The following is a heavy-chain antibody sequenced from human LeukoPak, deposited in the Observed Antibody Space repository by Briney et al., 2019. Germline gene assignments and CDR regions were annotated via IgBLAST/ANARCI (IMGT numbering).Heavy chain of an antibody. CDR1: GFTFSSYW. J-gene: IGHJ4*02. D-gene: IGHD3-3*02. CDR2: INSDGSST. V-gene: IGHV3-74*01. CDR3: VRVKVIFGVVIIVFDY. Sequence: PGGSLRLSCAASGFTFSSYWMHWVRQAPGKGLVWVSRINSDGSSTSYADSVKGRFTISRDNAKNTLYLQINSLRAEDTAVYYCVRVKVIFGVVIIVFDYWGQGTLVTVSS.